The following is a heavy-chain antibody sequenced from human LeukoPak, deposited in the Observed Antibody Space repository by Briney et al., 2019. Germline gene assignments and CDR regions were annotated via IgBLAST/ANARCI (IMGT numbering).Heavy chain of an antibody. J-gene: IGHJ4*02. CDR2: ISSSADST. CDR3: AKHGDGSWYSV. CDR1: GFTFSSYA. V-gene: IGHV3-23*01. Sequence: PGGSLRLSCVASGFTFSSYAMSWVRQAPGKGLEWVSSISSSADSTYYADSVKGRFTISRDNSENTLYLQMNSLRAEDTAEYYCAKHGDGSWYSVWGQGTLVTVSS. D-gene: IGHD6-13*01.